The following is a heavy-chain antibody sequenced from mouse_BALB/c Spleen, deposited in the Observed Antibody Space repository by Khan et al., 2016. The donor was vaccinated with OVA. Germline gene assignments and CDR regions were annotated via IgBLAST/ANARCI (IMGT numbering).Heavy chain of an antibody. D-gene: IGHD1-2*01. V-gene: IGHV1-77*01. CDR3: ARRNYFGYTFAY. CDR2: ISPGSGDT. CDR1: GYTFTDYY. Sequence: QVQLQQSGAELARPGASVKLSCTASGYTFTDYYINWVKQRTGQGLEWIGEISPGSGDTYYNERFMGKATLTADKSSSTASMQLSSLTSEASADYSCARRNYFGYTFAYWGQGTLVTVSA. J-gene: IGHJ3*01.